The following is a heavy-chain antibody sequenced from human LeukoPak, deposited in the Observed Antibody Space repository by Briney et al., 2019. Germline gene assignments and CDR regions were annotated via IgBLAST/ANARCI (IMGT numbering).Heavy chain of an antibody. Sequence: GESLKISCKGSGYSFTSYWIGWVRQMPGKGLEWMGIIYPGDSDTRYSPSFQGQVTISADKSISTAYLQWSSLKASDTAMYYCARHKGYSSGWSNFDYWGRGTLVTVSS. V-gene: IGHV5-51*01. J-gene: IGHJ4*02. CDR1: GYSFTSYW. CDR2: IYPGDSDT. CDR3: ARHKGYSSGWSNFDY. D-gene: IGHD6-19*01.